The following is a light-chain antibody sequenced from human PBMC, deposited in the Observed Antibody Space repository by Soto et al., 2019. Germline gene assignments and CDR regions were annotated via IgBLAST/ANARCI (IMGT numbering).Light chain of an antibody. CDR2: DTI. J-gene: IGLJ1*01. Sequence: QALVGEETSLTGSPGCTVTLTCGSSTGAVTSGHYPYWFQQKPGQAPRTLIYDTINKYSWTPARFSGSLLGGKAALTLSGAQPEDEAAYYCLASAGGAFVFGAGTKVTVL. V-gene: IGLV7-46*01. CDR3: LASAGGAFV. CDR1: TGAVTSGHY.